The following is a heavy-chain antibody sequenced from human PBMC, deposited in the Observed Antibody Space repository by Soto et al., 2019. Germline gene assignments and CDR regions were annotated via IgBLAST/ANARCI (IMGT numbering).Heavy chain of an antibody. CDR3: ARYSEYYDILTGYSRFFDY. V-gene: IGHV4-30-2*01. CDR1: GGSISSGGYS. Sequence: SETLSLTCAVSGGSISSGGYSWSWIRQPPGKGLEWIGSINHSGSTYYNPSLKSRVTISVDRSKNQFSLKLNSVTAADTAVFYCARYSEYYDILTGYSRFFDYWGQGTLVTVSS. CDR2: INHSGST. J-gene: IGHJ4*02. D-gene: IGHD3-9*01.